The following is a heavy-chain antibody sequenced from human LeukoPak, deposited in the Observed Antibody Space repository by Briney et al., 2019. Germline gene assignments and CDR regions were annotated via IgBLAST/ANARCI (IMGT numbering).Heavy chain of an antibody. D-gene: IGHD1-26*01. Sequence: PGGSLRLSCAASGFSFSNYAMSWVRQAPGKGLEWVSGISDSGGTTYYADSVEGRFTISRDNSKKTLYLQMNKLRAEDTAVYYCANLLRGRAWELSFDYWGQGTLVTVSS. CDR3: ANLLRGRAWELSFDY. V-gene: IGHV3-23*01. J-gene: IGHJ4*02. CDR1: GFSFSNYA. CDR2: ISDSGGTT.